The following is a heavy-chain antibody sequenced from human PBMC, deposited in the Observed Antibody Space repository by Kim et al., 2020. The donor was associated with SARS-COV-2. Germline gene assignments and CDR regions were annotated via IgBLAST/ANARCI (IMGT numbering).Heavy chain of an antibody. CDR3: ARHQRHIVVVTAILNWFDP. Sequence: SETLSLTCTVSGGSISSSSYYWGWIRQPPGKGLEWIGSIYYRGSTYYNPSLKSRVTISVDTSKNQFSLKLSSVTAADTAVYYCARHQRHIVVVTAILNWFDPWGQGALVTVSS. J-gene: IGHJ5*02. CDR2: IYYRGST. V-gene: IGHV4-39*01. CDR1: GGSISSSSYY. D-gene: IGHD2-21*02.